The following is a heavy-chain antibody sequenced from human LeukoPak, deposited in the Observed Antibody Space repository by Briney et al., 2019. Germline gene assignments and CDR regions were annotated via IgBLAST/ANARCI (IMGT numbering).Heavy chain of an antibody. D-gene: IGHD5-18*01. CDR1: GFTFSDYY. CDR3: ARTGYNYGTPLND. J-gene: IGHJ4*02. Sequence: GGSLRLSCAASGFTFSDYYMSWIRQAPGKGLEWVSGITYIDGSTYYADSVKGRFTISRDNSKNTLYLQMNSLRAEDTAVYYCARTGYNYGTPLNDWGQGTLVTVSS. CDR2: ITYIDGST. V-gene: IGHV3-23*01.